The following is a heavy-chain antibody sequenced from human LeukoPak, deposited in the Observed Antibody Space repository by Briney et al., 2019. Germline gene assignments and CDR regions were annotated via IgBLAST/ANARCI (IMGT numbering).Heavy chain of an antibody. D-gene: IGHD1-26*01. CDR1: GYSISSGYY. J-gene: IGHJ4*02. V-gene: IGHV4-38-2*02. CDR2: IYHSGST. Sequence: SETLSLTCTVSGYSISSGYYWGWIRQPPGKGLEWIGSIYHSGSTYYNPSLKSRVTISVDTSKNQFSLKLSSVTAADTAVYYCARDRRWELIDYWGQGTLVTVSS. CDR3: ARDRRWELIDY.